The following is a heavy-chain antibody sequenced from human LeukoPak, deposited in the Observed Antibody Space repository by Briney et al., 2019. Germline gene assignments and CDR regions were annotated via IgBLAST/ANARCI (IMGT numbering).Heavy chain of an antibody. J-gene: IGHJ4*02. V-gene: IGHV3-21*01. CDR2: ISTGSSYI. CDR1: GFTFSSYS. D-gene: IGHD1-26*01. Sequence: GGSLRLSCAASGFTFSSYSMNLVRQAPGKGLEWVSSISTGSSYIHYADSLKGRFTISRDNAKNSLYLQMNSLRAEDTAVYYCARGYDGSFLDYWGQGTLVTVSS. CDR3: ARGYDGSFLDY.